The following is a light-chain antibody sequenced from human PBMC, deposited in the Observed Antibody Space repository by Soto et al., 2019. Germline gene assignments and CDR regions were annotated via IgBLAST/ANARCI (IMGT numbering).Light chain of an antibody. V-gene: IGLV1-51*01. CDR1: SSNIGNNY. Sequence: QSVLTQPPSVSAAPGQTVTISCSGSSSNIGNNYVSWYQQLPGTAPKLLIYDNNKRPPGIPDRFSGSKSGTSATLGITGLQAGDEADYYCGTWDSSLSAVVFGGGTKVTVL. J-gene: IGLJ2*01. CDR2: DNN. CDR3: GTWDSSLSAVV.